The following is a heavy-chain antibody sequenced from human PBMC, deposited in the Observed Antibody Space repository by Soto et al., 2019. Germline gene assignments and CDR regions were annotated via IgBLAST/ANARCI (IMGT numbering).Heavy chain of an antibody. CDR2: IYPGDSDS. CDR3: ARQEDNTSNGTDV. CDR1: GYRFTTDW. V-gene: IGHV5-51*07. Sequence: GESLKISCKGSGYRFTTDWIAWVHQMPGKGLEWMGIIYPGDSDSRYSPSFQGQVTISADKSISTAYLQWSSLKASDTAMYYCARQEDNTSNGTDVWGQGTTVTVSS. D-gene: IGHD2-15*01. J-gene: IGHJ6*02.